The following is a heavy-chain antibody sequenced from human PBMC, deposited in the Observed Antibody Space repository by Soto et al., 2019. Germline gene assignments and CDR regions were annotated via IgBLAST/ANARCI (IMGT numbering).Heavy chain of an antibody. D-gene: IGHD3-10*01. CDR3: ARALFRWPREYYFVMDV. Sequence: SGNPSLTCAVSGGSISSSNWWSWVRQPPGRGLEWIASFYYTGSADYNPSLKSRITGSVASSRTQFSLRLRSVTAADSAVYYCARALFRWPREYYFVMDVWGQGSTVTVSS. J-gene: IGHJ6*02. CDR1: GGSISSSNW. CDR2: FYYTGSA. V-gene: IGHV4-4*02.